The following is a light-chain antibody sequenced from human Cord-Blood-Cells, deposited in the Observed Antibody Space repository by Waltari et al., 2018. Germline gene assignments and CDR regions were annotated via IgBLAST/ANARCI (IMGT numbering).Light chain of an antibody. CDR1: SSDVGSYNL. Sequence: QSALTQPASVSGSPGQSITISCPGTSSDVGSYNLVSCYQQHPGKAPNLMIYEGSKRPSGVSNRFSGSKSGNTASLTISGRQAEDEADYYCCSYAGSSTSWVFGGGTKLTVL. CDR3: CSYAGSSTSWV. J-gene: IGLJ3*02. CDR2: EGS. V-gene: IGLV2-23*01.